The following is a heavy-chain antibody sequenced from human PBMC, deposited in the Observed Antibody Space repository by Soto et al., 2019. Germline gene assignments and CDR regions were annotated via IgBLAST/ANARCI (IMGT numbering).Heavy chain of an antibody. Sequence: GASVKVSCKASGYTFTNYGFTWVRQAPGQGLEWLGWISTYNGNTKYAQKVQGRLTMTTDTSTSTANMELTSLRSDDTALYYCARTTVTASYYYMDVWGKGSTVTVSS. CDR2: ISTYNGNT. CDR3: ARTTVTASYYYMDV. CDR1: GYTFTNYG. V-gene: IGHV1-18*01. D-gene: IGHD4-17*01. J-gene: IGHJ6*03.